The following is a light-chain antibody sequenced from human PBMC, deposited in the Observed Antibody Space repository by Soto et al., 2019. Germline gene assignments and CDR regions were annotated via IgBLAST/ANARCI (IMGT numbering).Light chain of an antibody. CDR1: QSVSSSY. V-gene: IGKV3-20*01. J-gene: IGKJ5*01. CDR3: QQYGSSEII. Sequence: IVMTQSPATLSVSPGERATLSCRASQSVSSSYLAWYQQKPGQAPRLLIYGASTRAAGIPDRFSGSVSGTDFTLTITRLEPEDFAVFYCQQYGSSEIIFGQGTRLEIK. CDR2: GAS.